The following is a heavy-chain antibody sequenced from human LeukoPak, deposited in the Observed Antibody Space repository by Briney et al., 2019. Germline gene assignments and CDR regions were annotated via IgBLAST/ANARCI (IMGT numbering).Heavy chain of an antibody. CDR3: ARGGEWSVVVPAARGEYYFDY. V-gene: IGHV4-39*07. J-gene: IGHJ4*02. D-gene: IGHD2-2*01. Sequence: SETLSLTCNVSGAFIATSSYYWGWIRQPPGKGLEWIGSAFYSGNTYYKPSLRGRVTISVDTSNNQFSLKLTSVTAADTAVYYCARGGEWSVVVPAARGEYYFDYWGQGTLVTVSS. CDR1: GAFIATSSYY. CDR2: AFYSGNT.